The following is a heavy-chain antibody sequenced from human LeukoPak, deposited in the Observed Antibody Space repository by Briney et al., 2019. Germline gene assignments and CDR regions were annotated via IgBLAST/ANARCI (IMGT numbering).Heavy chain of an antibody. CDR2: IYYSGST. CDR3: ARSAMIVVGIDAFDI. CDR1: GGSISSYY. J-gene: IGHJ3*02. Sequence: SETLSLTCTVSGGSISSYYWSWIRQPPGKGLEWIGYIYYSGSTNYNPSLKSRVTISVDTSKNQFSLKLSSVAAADTAVYYCARSAMIVVGIDAFDIWGQGTMVTVSS. D-gene: IGHD3-22*01. V-gene: IGHV4-59*01.